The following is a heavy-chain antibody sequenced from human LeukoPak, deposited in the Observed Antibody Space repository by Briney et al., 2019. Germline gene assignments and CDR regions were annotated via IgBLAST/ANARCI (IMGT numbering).Heavy chain of an antibody. CDR2: IYSSGST. CDR3: ARHYDSGSYPLDF. V-gene: IGHV4-59*08. D-gene: IGHD3-10*01. CDR1: GGSIRGYF. Sequence: LETLSLTCTVSGGSIRGYFWSWIRQPPGKGLEWIGHIYSSGSTTFTPSLHARVTISLDTSKNQFSLKLSSVTAADTAVYYCARHYDSGSYPLDFWGQGALVSASS. J-gene: IGHJ4*02.